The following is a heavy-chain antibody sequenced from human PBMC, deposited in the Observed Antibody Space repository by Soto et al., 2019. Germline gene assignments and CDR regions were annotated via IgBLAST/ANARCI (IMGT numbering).Heavy chain of an antibody. CDR2: IYHSGST. Sequence: QLQLQESGSGLVKPSQTLSLTCAVSGGSISSGGYSWSWIRQPPGKGLEWIGYIYHSGSTYYNPSLKGGLTKPVDRSKNQFSLKLSSVPAANPAVYYCARDPDRGGQGTLVTVSS. J-gene: IGHJ5*02. CDR1: GGSISSGGYS. V-gene: IGHV4-30-2*01. CDR3: ARDPDR.